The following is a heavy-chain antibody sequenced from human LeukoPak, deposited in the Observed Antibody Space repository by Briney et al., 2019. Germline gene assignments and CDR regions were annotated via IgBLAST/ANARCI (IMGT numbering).Heavy chain of an antibody. CDR2: ISSSGSTI. D-gene: IGHD2-15*01. V-gene: IGHV3-48*03. Sequence: GGSLRLSCVASGFTFSHYSMNWVRQAPGKGLEWVSYISSSGSTIYYADSVKGRFTISRDNAKNSLYLQMNSLRAEDTAVYYCAPGGLGYCSGGSCFVDYWGQGTLVTVSS. J-gene: IGHJ4*02. CDR3: APGGLGYCSGGSCFVDY. CDR1: GFTFSHYS.